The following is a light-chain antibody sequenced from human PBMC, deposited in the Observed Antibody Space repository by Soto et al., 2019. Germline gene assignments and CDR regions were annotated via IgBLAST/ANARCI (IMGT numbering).Light chain of an antibody. V-gene: IGKV3-20*01. CDR1: QSVSSN. J-gene: IGKJ1*01. CDR3: QQYGSSRT. CDR2: GAS. Sequence: EIVLTQSPGTLSLSPGARAPLSCRASQSVSSNLAWYQQKPGQAPRLLIYGASSRATGIPDRFSGSGSGTDFTLTISRLEPEDFAVYYCQQYGSSRTFGQGTKVDIK.